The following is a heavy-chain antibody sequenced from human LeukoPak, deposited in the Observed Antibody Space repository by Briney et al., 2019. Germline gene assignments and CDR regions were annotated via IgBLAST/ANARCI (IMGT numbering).Heavy chain of an antibody. J-gene: IGHJ3*02. CDR1: GGSFSGYY. Sequence: SETLSLTCAVYGGSFSGYYWSWIRQPPGKGLEWIGEINHSGSTNYNPSLKCRVTISVDTSKNQFSLKLSSVTAADTAVYYCARGGIQWFGELLAAFDIWGQGTMVTVSS. D-gene: IGHD3-10*01. CDR3: ARGGIQWFGELLAAFDI. V-gene: IGHV4-34*01. CDR2: INHSGST.